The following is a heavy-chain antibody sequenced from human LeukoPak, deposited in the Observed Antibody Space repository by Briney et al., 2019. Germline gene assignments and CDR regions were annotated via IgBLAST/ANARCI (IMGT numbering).Heavy chain of an antibody. D-gene: IGHD3-3*01. J-gene: IGHJ4*02. CDR2: ITYDGST. CDR3: ARGLASGYPPIPFDY. Sequence: SETLSLTRAVFGGSFSGYYWSWIRQPPGKGLEWIGEITYDGSTNYNPSLKSRVTISVDTSKIQFSLNLSSVTAADTAAYYCARGLASGYPPIPFDYWGQGTQVTVSS. CDR1: GGSFSGYY. V-gene: IGHV4-34*01.